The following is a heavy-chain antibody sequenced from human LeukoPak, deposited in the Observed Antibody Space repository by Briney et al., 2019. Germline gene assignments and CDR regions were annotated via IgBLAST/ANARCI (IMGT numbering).Heavy chain of an antibody. D-gene: IGHD3-10*01. CDR2: TWYDGGNK. Sequence: GGSLRLSCAASGFTFSTHGMHWVRQAPGKGLEWVAITWYDGGNKYYADSVRGRFTISRDNSKNTLFLQMNSLRAEDTAVYYCARSREHGSGTYDSYYFDYWGQGTLVTVSS. CDR1: GFTFSTHG. CDR3: ARSREHGSGTYDSYYFDY. J-gene: IGHJ4*02. V-gene: IGHV3-33*01.